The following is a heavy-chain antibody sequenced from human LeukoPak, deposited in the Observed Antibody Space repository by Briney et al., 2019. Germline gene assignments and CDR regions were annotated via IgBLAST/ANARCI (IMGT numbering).Heavy chain of an antibody. D-gene: IGHD3-22*01. CDR3: ARGPMIAFGFDP. V-gene: IGHV4-59*12. CDR2: IYYSGST. J-gene: IGHJ5*02. Sequence: PSETLSLTCTVSGGSISSYYWSWIRQPPGKGLEWIGYIYYSGSTYYNPSLKSRVTISVDTSKNQFSLKLSSVTAADTAVYYCARGPMIAFGFDPWGQGTLVTVSS. CDR1: GGSISSYY.